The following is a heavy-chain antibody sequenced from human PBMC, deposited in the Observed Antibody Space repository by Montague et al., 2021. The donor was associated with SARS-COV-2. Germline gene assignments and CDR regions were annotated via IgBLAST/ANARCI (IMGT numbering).Heavy chain of an antibody. CDR1: GYSISSGYY. Sequence: SETLSLTCTVSGYSISSGYYWGWIRQPPGKGLEWVGEINHSGSTNYKPSLKSRVTISVDTSKNQFSLKLSSVTAADTAVYYCARGYDYVWGSYRYLHWFDPWGQGTLVTVSS. CDR3: ARGYDYVWGSYRYLHWFDP. J-gene: IGHJ5*02. D-gene: IGHD3-16*02. CDR2: INHSGST. V-gene: IGHV4-38-2*02.